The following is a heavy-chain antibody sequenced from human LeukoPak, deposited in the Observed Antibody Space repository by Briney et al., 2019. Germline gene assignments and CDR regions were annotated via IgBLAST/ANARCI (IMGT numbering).Heavy chain of an antibody. D-gene: IGHD3-10*01. V-gene: IGHV1-18*04. CDR1: GYTFTSYG. CDR2: ISAYNGNT. Sequence: ASVKVSCKASGYTFTSYGISWVRQAPGQGLEWMGWISAYNGNTNYAQKLQGRVTMTTDTSTSTAFMELRSLRSDDTAVCYCARDPYGSGSYYNSLFEYWGQGTPVTVSS. CDR3: ARDPYGSGSYYNSLFEY. J-gene: IGHJ4*02.